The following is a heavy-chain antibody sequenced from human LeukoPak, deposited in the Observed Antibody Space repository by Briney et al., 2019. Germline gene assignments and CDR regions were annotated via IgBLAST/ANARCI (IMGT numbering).Heavy chain of an antibody. Sequence: ASVKVSCKASGYTFTSYGISWVRQAPGQGLEWMGWISAYNGNTNYAQKLQGRVTMTTDTATSTAYMELRSLRSDDTAVYYCARDPGYDFWSGYFQLNYYYYGMDVWGQGTTVTVSS. CDR1: GYTFTSYG. J-gene: IGHJ6*02. D-gene: IGHD3-3*01. CDR3: ARDPGYDFWSGYFQLNYYYYGMDV. CDR2: ISAYNGNT. V-gene: IGHV1-18*01.